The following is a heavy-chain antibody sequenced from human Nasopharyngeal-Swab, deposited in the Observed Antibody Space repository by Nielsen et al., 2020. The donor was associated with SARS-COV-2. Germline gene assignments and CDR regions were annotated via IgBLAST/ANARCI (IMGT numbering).Heavy chain of an antibody. Sequence: GSLRLSCAVYGGSFSGYYWSWIRQPPGKGLEWIGEINHSGSTNYNPSLKSRATISVDTSKNQFSLKLSSVTAADTAVYYCARKRVVTPFDYWGQGTLVTVSS. J-gene: IGHJ4*02. V-gene: IGHV4-34*01. CDR2: INHSGST. CDR1: GGSFSGYY. CDR3: ARKRVVTPFDY. D-gene: IGHD2-21*02.